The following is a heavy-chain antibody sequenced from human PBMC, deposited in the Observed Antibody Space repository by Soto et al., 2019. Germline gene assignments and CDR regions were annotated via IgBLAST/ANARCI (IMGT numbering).Heavy chain of an antibody. V-gene: IGHV1-69*12. D-gene: IGHD1-20*01. CDR1: GGTFSSYA. CDR2: IIPIFGTA. Sequence: QVKLVQSGAEVKKPGSSVKVSCKASGGTFSSYAISWVRQAPGQGLEWMGGIIPIFGTANYAQKFQGRVTITADESTSTASMELSSLRSEDTAVYYCARSITGTVSYYYGMDVWGQGTTVTVSS. J-gene: IGHJ6*02. CDR3: ARSITGTVSYYYGMDV.